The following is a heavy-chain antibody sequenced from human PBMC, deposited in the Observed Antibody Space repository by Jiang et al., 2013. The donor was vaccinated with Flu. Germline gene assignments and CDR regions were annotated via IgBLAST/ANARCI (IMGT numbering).Heavy chain of an antibody. Sequence: GSGLVKPSQTLSLTCTVSGGSISSGDYYWSWIRQPPGKGLEWIGYIYYSGSTYYNPSLKSRVTISVDTSKNQFSLKLSSVTAADTAVYYCARVPHQYYYDSSVEDYWGQGTLVTVSS. V-gene: IGHV4-30-4*01. CDR1: GGSISSGDYY. J-gene: IGHJ4*02. CDR3: ARVPHQYYYDSSVEDY. D-gene: IGHD3-22*01. CDR2: IYYSGST.